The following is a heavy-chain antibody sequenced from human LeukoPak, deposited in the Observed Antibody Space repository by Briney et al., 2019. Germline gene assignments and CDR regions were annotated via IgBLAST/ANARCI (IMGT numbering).Heavy chain of an antibody. V-gene: IGHV3-23*01. J-gene: IGHJ4*02. CDR3: AKVETAAAATLRGFDY. D-gene: IGHD6-13*01. CDR1: GFTFSSYA. Sequence: GGSLRLSCAASGFTFSSYAMSWVRQAPGKGLEWVSSIGGSGGSTYYADSVKGRFTISRDNSKNTPYLQTNSLRAEDTAVYYCAKVETAAAATLRGFDYWGQGALVTVSS. CDR2: IGGSGGST.